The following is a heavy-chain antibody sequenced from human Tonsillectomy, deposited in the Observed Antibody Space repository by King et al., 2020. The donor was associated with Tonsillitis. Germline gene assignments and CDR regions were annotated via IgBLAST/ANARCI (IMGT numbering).Heavy chain of an antibody. D-gene: IGHD1-26*01. J-gene: IGHJ4*02. CDR2: ISTSSTTI. CDR1: GFTFSRYS. CDR3: ARDGSGIVDDYFDY. V-gene: IGHV3-48*02. Sequence: VQLVESGGGLVQPGGSLRLSCAASGFTFSRYSMNWVRQAPGKGLEWISYISTSSTTIYYADSVKGRFTISRDNAKNSLYLQMNSLRDEDTAVYYCARDGSGIVDDYFDYWGQGTLVTVSS.